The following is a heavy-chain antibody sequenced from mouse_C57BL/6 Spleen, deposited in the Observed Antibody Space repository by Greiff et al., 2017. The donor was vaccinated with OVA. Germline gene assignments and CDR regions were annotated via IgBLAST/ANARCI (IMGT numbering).Heavy chain of an antibody. CDR1: GYTFTDYE. D-gene: IGHD3-2*02. Sequence: VQLQQSGAELVRPGASVTLSCKASGYTFTDYEMHWVKQTPVHGLEWIGAIDPETGGTAYNQKFKGKAILTADKSSSTAYMELRSLTSEDSAVYYCTRGGQLRLQGFAYWGQGTLVTVSA. J-gene: IGHJ3*01. CDR2: IDPETGGT. CDR3: TRGGQLRLQGFAY. V-gene: IGHV1-15*01.